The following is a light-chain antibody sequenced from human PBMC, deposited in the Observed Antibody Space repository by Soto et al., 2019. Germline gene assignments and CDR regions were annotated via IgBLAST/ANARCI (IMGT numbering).Light chain of an antibody. V-gene: IGLV2-8*01. J-gene: IGLJ2*01. CDR3: GSYAGSNNLV. CDR2: EVS. CDR1: SSDVGGYNY. Sequence: QSALTQPPSAAGSPGQSVTISCTGTSSDVGGYNYVSWYQQHPGKAPKLRVYEVSNRASGVPDRFSGYKSGNTASLTVSWLQAEEEADHSCGSYAGSNNLVFGGGTEVTV.